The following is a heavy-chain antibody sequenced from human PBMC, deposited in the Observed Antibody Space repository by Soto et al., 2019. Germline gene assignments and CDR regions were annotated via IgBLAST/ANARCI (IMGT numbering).Heavy chain of an antibody. V-gene: IGHV4-59*01. D-gene: IGHD5-12*01. CDR3: ARVAHTGYEGYYYYYMDV. CDR2: VYSDGST. J-gene: IGHJ6*03. Sequence: SETLSLTCSVSGGSISNYWWSWIRQPPGKGLEWIGYVYSDGSTNYNPSLKSRVTISVDTSKNQFSLNLSSVTAADTAVYYCARVAHTGYEGYYYYYMDVWGKGTTVTVSS. CDR1: GGSISNYW.